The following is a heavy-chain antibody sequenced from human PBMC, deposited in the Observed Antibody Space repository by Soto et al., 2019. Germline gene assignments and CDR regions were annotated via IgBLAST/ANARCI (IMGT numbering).Heavy chain of an antibody. CDR3: ASDSSGWYYFDY. D-gene: IGHD6-19*01. J-gene: IGHJ4*02. CDR2: INPSGGST. CDR1: GYTFTSYY. Sequence: ASVKVSCKASGYTFTSYYMHWVRQAPGRGLEWMGIINPSGGSTSYAQKFQGRVTMTRDTSTSTVYMELSSLRSEDTAVYYCASDSSGWYYFDYWGQGTLVTVSS. V-gene: IGHV1-46*03.